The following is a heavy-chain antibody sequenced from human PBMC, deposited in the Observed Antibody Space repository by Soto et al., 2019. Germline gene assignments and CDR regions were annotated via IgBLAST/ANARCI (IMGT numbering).Heavy chain of an antibody. V-gene: IGHV1-18*01. CDR3: ARGSYYYDSRWAAFDI. J-gene: IGHJ3*02. D-gene: IGHD3-22*01. Sequence: ASVKVSCKASGYTFTSYGISWVRQAPGQGLEWMGWISAYNGNTNYAQKLQGRVTMTTDTSTSTAYMELRSLRSDDTAVYYCARGSYYYDSRWAAFDIWGQGTMVTVSS. CDR2: ISAYNGNT. CDR1: GYTFTSYG.